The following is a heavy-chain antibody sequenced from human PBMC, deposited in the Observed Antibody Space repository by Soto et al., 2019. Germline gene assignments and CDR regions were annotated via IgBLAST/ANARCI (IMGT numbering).Heavy chain of an antibody. V-gene: IGHV1-58*02. CDR1: GFTFTISA. CDR3: AAEVWFGEHDAFDI. D-gene: IGHD3-10*01. Sequence: ASVKVSCKASGFTFTISAMQWVRQARGQRLEWIGWIVVGSGNTNYAQKFQERVTITRDMSTSTAYMELSSLRSEDTAVYYCAAEVWFGEHDAFDIWGQGTMVTVSS. J-gene: IGHJ3*02. CDR2: IVVGSGNT.